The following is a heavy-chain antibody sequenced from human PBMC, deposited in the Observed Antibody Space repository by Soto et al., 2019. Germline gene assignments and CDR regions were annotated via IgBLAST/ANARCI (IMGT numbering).Heavy chain of an antibody. CDR1: GYTFSSYS. V-gene: IGHV1-18*01. Sequence: QAQLEQSGPAVKKPGASVNVSCKASGYTFSSYSISWVRQAPGQGLEWMGWISAYNGNTNYAQKLKGRVTMTRDTYTKTVNMELRSLTSDDTAVYYCARAVYGGNSGSWYSDLWGRGTLVTVSS. CDR3: ARAVYGGNSGSWYSDL. CDR2: ISAYNGNT. J-gene: IGHJ2*01. D-gene: IGHD4-17*01.